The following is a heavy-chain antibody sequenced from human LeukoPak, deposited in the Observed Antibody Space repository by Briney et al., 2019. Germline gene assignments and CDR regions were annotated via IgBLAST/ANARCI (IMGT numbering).Heavy chain of an antibody. CDR2: ITGSGGGT. CDR3: AKGSGTFDY. CDR1: GFAFSSYA. J-gene: IGHJ4*02. V-gene: IGHV3-23*01. Sequence: GGSLRLSCAASGFAFSSYAMSWVRQAPGKGLEWVSAITGSGGGTYYADSVKGRLTISRDNSKNTLYLQMNSLRAEDTAVYYCAKGSGTFDYWGQGTLVTVSS.